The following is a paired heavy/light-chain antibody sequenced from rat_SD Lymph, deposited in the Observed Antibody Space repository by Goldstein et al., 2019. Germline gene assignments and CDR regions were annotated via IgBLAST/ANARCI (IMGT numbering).Light chain of an antibody. V-gene: IGKV3S8*01. Sequence: DTVLTQSPALAVSPGERVSLSCRASESVSTLMHWYQQKPGQQPKLLIYKASNLASGVPARFSGSGSGTDFTFTIDPVEADDIATYYCHQSWNSPTFGGGTKLDLK. CDR1: ESVSTL. CDR2: KAS. J-gene: IGKJ1*01. CDR3: HQSWNSPT.
Heavy chain of an antibody. CDR3: TRGDLPGYNTKYNCFAY. J-gene: IGHJ3*01. V-gene: IGHV1-38*01. Sequence: QVNLLQSGAALVKPGASVKLSCKASGYTFTDYYIHWVKRSHGKSLEWIGHVNCYSGSNNNNEKFKTKATLTVDKSTNTAYMELSRLTSEDSAIYYCTRGDLPGYNTKYNCFAYWGQGTLVTVSS. CDR2: VNCYSGSN. CDR1: GYTFTDYY. D-gene: IGHD1-4*01.